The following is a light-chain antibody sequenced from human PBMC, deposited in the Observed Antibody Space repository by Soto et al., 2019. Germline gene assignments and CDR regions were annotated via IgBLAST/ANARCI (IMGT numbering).Light chain of an antibody. CDR1: SSDVGSYNF. V-gene: IGLV2-23*01. CDR3: CSYAGSSTWV. J-gene: IGLJ1*01. Sequence: QSVLTQPASVSGSPGQSITISCTGTSSDVGSYNFVSWYQQHPGKAPKLMIYEGSKRPSGVSNRFSGSKSGNTASLTISGLQAEDEADYYCCSYAGSSTWVFGTGTKLTFL. CDR2: EGS.